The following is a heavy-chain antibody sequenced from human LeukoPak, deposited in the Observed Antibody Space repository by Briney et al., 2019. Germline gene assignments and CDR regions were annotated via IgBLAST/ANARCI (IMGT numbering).Heavy chain of an antibody. Sequence: SETPSLTCAVYGGSFSGYYWSWIRQPPGKGLEWIGEINHSGSTNYNPSLKSRVTISVDKSKNQFSLKLSSATAADTAVYYCARARNYYDSSGFYYEGDAFDIWGQGTMVTVSS. CDR1: GGSFSGYY. CDR3: ARARNYYDSSGFYYEGDAFDI. J-gene: IGHJ3*02. V-gene: IGHV4-34*01. D-gene: IGHD3-22*01. CDR2: INHSGST.